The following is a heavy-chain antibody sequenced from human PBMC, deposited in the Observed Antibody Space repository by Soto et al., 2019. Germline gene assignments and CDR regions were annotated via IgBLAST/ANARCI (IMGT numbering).Heavy chain of an antibody. J-gene: IGHJ4*02. V-gene: IGHV1-18*04. CDR2: ISAYNGNT. D-gene: IGHD2-21*02. Sequence: ASVKVSCKASGYTFTSCGISWVRQAPGQGLEWMGWISAYNGNTNYAQKLQGRVTMTTDTSTSTAYMELRSLRSDDTAVYYCARDPGYCGGDCYSDYWGQGTLVTVSS. CDR1: GYTFTSCG. CDR3: ARDPGYCGGDCYSDY.